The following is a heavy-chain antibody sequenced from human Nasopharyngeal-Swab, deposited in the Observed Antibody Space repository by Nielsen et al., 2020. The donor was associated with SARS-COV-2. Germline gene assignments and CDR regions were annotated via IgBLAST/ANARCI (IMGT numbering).Heavy chain of an antibody. CDR1: GFTFSSYA. Sequence: GGSLRLSCAASGFTFSSYAMHWVRQAPGKGLEWVAVISYDGSNKYYADSVKGRFTISRDNSKNTLYLQMNSLRAEDTAVYYCARDPGRCSSASEKLYFDYWGQGTLVTDSS. CDR2: ISYDGSNK. CDR3: ARDPGRCSSASEKLYFDY. D-gene: IGHD6-6*01. J-gene: IGHJ4*02. V-gene: IGHV3-30-3*01.